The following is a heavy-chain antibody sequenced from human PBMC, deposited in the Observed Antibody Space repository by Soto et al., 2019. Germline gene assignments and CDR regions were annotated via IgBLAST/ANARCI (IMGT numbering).Heavy chain of an antibody. CDR2: ISYDGSNK. J-gene: IGHJ4*02. CDR3: AKDLVATGDY. Sequence: QVQLVEPGGGVVQPGRSLRLSCAASGFTFSSYGMHWVRQAPGKGLEWVAVISYDGSNKYYADSVKGRFTISRDNSKNTLYLQMNSLRAEDTAVYYCAKDLVATGDYWGQGTLVTVSS. D-gene: IGHD5-12*01. V-gene: IGHV3-30*18. CDR1: GFTFSSYG.